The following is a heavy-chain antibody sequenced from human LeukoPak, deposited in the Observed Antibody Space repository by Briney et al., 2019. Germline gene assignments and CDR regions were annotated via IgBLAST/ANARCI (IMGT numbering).Heavy chain of an antibody. Sequence: ASVKVSCKASGYTFTSYDINWVRQAPGQGLEWMGIINPSGGSTSYAQKFQGRVTMTTDTSANTAYMDLSSLRSEDTAVYYCARLSSHYGDYKVDPWGQGTLVTVSS. J-gene: IGHJ5*02. CDR1: GYTFTSYD. D-gene: IGHD4-17*01. V-gene: IGHV1-46*01. CDR2: INPSGGST. CDR3: ARLSSHYGDYKVDP.